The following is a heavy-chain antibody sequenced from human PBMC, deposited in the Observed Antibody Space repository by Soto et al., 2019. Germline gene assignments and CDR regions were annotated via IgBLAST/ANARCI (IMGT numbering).Heavy chain of an antibody. CDR1: GGSISSGDYY. Sequence: PSETLSLTCTVSGGSISSGDYYWSWIRQPPGKGLEWIGYIYYSGSTYYNPSLKSRVTISVDTSKNQFSLKLSSVTAADTAVYYCARAGVDYYYYGMDVWGQGTTVTVSS. J-gene: IGHJ6*02. V-gene: IGHV4-30-4*01. CDR3: ARAGVDYYYYGMDV. CDR2: IYYSGST. D-gene: IGHD3-10*01.